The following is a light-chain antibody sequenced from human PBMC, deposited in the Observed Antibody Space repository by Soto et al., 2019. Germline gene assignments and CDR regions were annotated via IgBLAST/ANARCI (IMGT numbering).Light chain of an antibody. J-gene: IGLJ1*01. CDR1: SSDVGSYNL. Sequence: QLVLTQPASVSGSPGQSITISCTGTSSDVGSYNLVSWYQQHPGKAPKLMIYEDTKRPSGVSDRFSGSKSANTASLTISGLQAEDEADYYCCSYGGRSTYVFGTGTKVTVL. V-gene: IGLV2-23*01. CDR2: EDT. CDR3: CSYGGRSTYV.